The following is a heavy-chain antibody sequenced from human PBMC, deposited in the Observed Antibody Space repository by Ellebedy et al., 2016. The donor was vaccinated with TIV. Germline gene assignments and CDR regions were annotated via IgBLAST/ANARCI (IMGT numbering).Heavy chain of an antibody. D-gene: IGHD3-22*01. CDR3: ARTAPRSYYDSSGYYFRGAFDI. J-gene: IGHJ3*02. CDR1: GFSLNDAKVG. CDR2: IFSNGEK. Sequence: SGPTLVKPTETLTLTCTVSGFSLNDAKVGVSWIRQPPGKALEWLAHIFSNGEKSYSASLKNRLIISKDTSKSQVVLTMANVDPVDTATYHCARTAPRSYYDSSGYYFRGAFDIWGQGTVVTVSS. V-gene: IGHV2-26*01.